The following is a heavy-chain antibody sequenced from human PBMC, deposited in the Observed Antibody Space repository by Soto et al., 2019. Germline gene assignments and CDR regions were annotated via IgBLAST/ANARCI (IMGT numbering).Heavy chain of an antibody. V-gene: IGHV3-23*01. CDR1: GFTFSSYA. D-gene: IGHD3-16*01. J-gene: IGHJ4*02. CDR2: FTGRGNT. CDR3: AREVAWGSPNYAV. Sequence: GGSLRLSCAASGFTFSSYAMSWVRQAPGKGLEWVSTFTGRGNTYYADSVKGRFTISRDNSKNTLYLQMNSLRAEDTAVYYCAREVAWGSPNYAVWGLGTLDTVSS.